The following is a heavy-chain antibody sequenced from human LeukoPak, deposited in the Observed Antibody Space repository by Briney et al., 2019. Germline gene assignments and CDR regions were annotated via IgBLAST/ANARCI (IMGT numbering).Heavy chain of an antibody. Sequence: SETLSLTCTVSGDSINSLDLWSWVRQPPGKGLEWIGEMYLSGTTHSNPSVKSRVTISIDKSKNQFFLNLSSVTAADTAVYYCAGLVGRYSSGLYYYYFDYWGQGTLVTVPS. D-gene: IGHD3-22*01. V-gene: IGHV4-4*02. CDR3: AGLVGRYSSGLYYYYFDY. CDR2: MYLSGTT. CDR1: GDSINSLDL. J-gene: IGHJ4*02.